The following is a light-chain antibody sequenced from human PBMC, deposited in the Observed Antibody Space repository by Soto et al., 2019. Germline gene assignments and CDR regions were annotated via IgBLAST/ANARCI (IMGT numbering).Light chain of an antibody. J-gene: IGKJ1*01. CDR1: QSISSW. CDR2: KAS. CDR3: QQYKDNWT. Sequence: DIQMTQSPSTLSASVGDRVTITCRASQSISSWLAWYQQKPGKAPKLLIYKASTLQSGVPSRFSGSGSGTEFTLAISSLQPDDYATYYCQQYKDNWTFGQGNKVEIK. V-gene: IGKV1-5*03.